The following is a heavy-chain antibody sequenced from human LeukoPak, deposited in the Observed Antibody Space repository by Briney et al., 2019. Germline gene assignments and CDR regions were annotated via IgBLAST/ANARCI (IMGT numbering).Heavy chain of an antibody. Sequence: SETLSLTCTVSGGSISSTTYYWGWIRQPPGKGLEWIGSIYYSGSTYYNPSLKSRVTISVDTSKNQFSLKLNSVTAADTAVYYCANPARDFADSGTITWWGQGTLVTVSS. CDR3: ANPARDFADSGTITW. CDR2: IYYSGST. J-gene: IGHJ4*02. CDR1: GGSISSTTYY. D-gene: IGHD4-17*01. V-gene: IGHV4-39*01.